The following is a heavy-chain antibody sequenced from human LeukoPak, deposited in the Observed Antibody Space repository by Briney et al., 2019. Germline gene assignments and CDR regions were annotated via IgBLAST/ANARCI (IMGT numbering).Heavy chain of an antibody. CDR2: IYWDDDK. V-gene: IGHV2-5*02. CDR3: AHSNVTYYDFWGGYYTPYFDY. CDR1: GFSLSTSGVG. J-gene: IGHJ4*02. Sequence: SGPTLVKPTQTLTLTCTFSGFSLSTSGVGVGWIRQPPGKALEWLALIYWDDDKRYSPSLKSRLTITKDTSKNQVVLTMTNMDPVDTATYYCAHSNVTYYDFWGGYYTPYFDYWGQGTLVTVSS. D-gene: IGHD3-3*01.